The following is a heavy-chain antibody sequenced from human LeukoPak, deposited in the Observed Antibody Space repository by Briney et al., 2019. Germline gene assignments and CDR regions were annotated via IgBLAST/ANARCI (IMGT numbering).Heavy chain of an antibody. D-gene: IGHD3-10*01. Sequence: SETLSLTCTVSGGSISSSSYYWGWIRQPPGKGLEWIGSIYYSGSTYYNPSLKSRVTISVDTSKNQFSLKLSSVTAADTAVYYCARSPYSYASGTYSYYFDYWGQGTLVTVSS. V-gene: IGHV4-39*01. J-gene: IGHJ4*02. CDR2: IYYSGST. CDR3: ARSPYSYASGTYSYYFDY. CDR1: GGSISSSSYY.